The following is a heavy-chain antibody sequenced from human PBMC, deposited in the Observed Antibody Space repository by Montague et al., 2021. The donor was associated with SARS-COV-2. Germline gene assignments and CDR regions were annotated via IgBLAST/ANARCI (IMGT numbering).Heavy chain of an antibody. Sequence: SVKVSCKASGYTFTSYAMNWVRQAPGQGLEWMGWINTNTGNPTYAQGFTGRFVFSLDTSVSTAYLQISSLKAEDTAVYYCARSDSSGPWAYYYYMDVWGKGTTVTVSS. J-gene: IGHJ6*03. V-gene: IGHV7-4-1*02. CDR2: INTNTGNP. D-gene: IGHD3-22*01. CDR3: ARSDSSGPWAYYYYMDV. CDR1: GYTFTSYA.